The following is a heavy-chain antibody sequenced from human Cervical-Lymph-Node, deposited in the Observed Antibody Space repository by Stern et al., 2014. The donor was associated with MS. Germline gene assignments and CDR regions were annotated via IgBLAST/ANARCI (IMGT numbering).Heavy chain of an antibody. D-gene: IGHD4-23*01. CDR1: GYTLTELS. CDR2: FDPEDGET. J-gene: IGHJ4*02. CDR3: ATLSPGAGGHRYRHFDY. Sequence: QVQLVQSGAEVKKPGASVKVSCKVSGYTLTELSMHWVRQAPRKGLEWMGGFDPEDGETIYAQKFQGRVTMTEDTSTDTAYMELSSLRSEDTAMYFCATLSPGAGGHRYRHFDYWGQGTLVTVS. V-gene: IGHV1-24*01.